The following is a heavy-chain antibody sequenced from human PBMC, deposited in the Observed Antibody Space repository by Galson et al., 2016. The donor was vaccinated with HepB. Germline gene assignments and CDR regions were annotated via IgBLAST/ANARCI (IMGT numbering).Heavy chain of an antibody. CDR2: IWYDGSKE. CDR3: AKIPGDGDYGVHAFDI. Sequence: SLRLSCAASGFTFSSYGMHWVRQAPGKGLEWVAVIWYDGSKEYYADSVKGRFTISRDTSKNTLYLRMNSLRAEDTAVYYCAKIPGDGDYGVHAFDIWGQGTMVTVSS. CDR1: GFTFSSYG. J-gene: IGHJ3*02. D-gene: IGHD4-17*01. V-gene: IGHV3-33*06.